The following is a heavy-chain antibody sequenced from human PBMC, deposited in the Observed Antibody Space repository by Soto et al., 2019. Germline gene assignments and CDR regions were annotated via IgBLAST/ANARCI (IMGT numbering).Heavy chain of an antibody. CDR3: ARDGLELIRNYYYYYMEV. Sequence: GGSLRLSCAASGFTLRDYYMSWIRQARGKGLEWVSYISSSGSTIYYADSVKGRFTISRDNAKNSLYLQMNSLRAEDTAVYYCARDGLELIRNYYYYYMEVWGKGTTVTVSS. D-gene: IGHD1-7*01. V-gene: IGHV3-11*01. CDR2: ISSSGSTI. J-gene: IGHJ6*03. CDR1: GFTLRDYY.